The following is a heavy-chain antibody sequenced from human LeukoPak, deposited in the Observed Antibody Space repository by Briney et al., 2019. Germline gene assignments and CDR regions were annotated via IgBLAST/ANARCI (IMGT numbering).Heavy chain of an antibody. D-gene: IGHD5-12*01. CDR3: ANWEPSSYEDV. J-gene: IGHJ6*02. Sequence: GGSLRLSCAASGFTFSSYGMHWVRQAPGKGLEWVAVIWYDGSNKYYADSVKGRFTISRDNSKNTLYLQMNSLRAEDTAVYYCANWEPSSYEDVWGQGTTVTVSS. CDR1: GFTFSSYG. CDR2: IWYDGSNK. V-gene: IGHV3-33*06.